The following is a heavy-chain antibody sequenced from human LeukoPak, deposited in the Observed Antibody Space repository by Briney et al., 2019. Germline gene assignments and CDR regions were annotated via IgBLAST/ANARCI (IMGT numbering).Heavy chain of an antibody. CDR2: ISPYNGNT. J-gene: IGHJ4*02. CDR3: ARVVVRGVIIQLGLQDFDY. Sequence: GASVKVSCKASGYTFTSYGISWVRQAPGQGLEWMGWISPYNGNTNYAQKLQGRVTMTTDTSTSTDYMETRSLRSDDTAVYYCARVVVRGVIIQLGLQDFDYWGQGTLVTVSS. CDR1: GYTFTSYG. V-gene: IGHV1-18*01. D-gene: IGHD3-10*01.